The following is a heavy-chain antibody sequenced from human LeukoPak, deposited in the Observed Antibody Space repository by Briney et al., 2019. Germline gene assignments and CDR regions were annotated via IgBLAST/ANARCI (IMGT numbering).Heavy chain of an antibody. D-gene: IGHD2-21*02. CDR2: INPNSGGT. V-gene: IGHV1-2*02. J-gene: IGHJ3*02. CDR3: ARGRNECGGDCNDI. CDR1: GYTFTGYY. Sequence: GASVKVSCKASGYTFTGYYMHWVRQAPGQGLEWMGWINPNSGGTNYAQKFQGRVTMTRDTSISTAYMELSSLRSEDTAVYYCARGRNECGGDCNDIWGQGTMVTVSS.